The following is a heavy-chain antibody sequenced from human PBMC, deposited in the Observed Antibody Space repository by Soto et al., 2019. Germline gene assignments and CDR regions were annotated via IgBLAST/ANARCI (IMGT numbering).Heavy chain of an antibody. J-gene: IGHJ6*02. D-gene: IGHD2-21*01. CDR1: GGSISSGDYY. V-gene: IGHV4-30-4*01. CDR2: IYYSGST. CDR3: ARDYLQGGASYYYYYGMDV. Sequence: PSETLSLTCTVSGGSISSGDYYWSWIRQPPGEGLEWIGYIYYSGSTYYNPSLKSRVTISVDTSKNQFSLKLSSVTAADTAVYYCARDYLQGGASYYYYYGMDVWGQGTTVTVSS.